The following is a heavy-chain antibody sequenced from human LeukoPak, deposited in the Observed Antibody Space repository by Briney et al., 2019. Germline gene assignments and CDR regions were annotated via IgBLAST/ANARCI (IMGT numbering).Heavy chain of an antibody. V-gene: IGHV1-46*01. Sequence: ASVKVSCKASGYTFTSYYMHWVRQAPGQGLEWMGIINPSGGSTSYAQKFQGRVTMTRDTSTSTVYMELSSLRSEDTGVYYCARDRIAAAGKASGNDAFDIWGQGTMVTVSS. J-gene: IGHJ3*02. D-gene: IGHD6-13*01. CDR1: GYTFTSYY. CDR2: INPSGGST. CDR3: ARDRIAAAGKASGNDAFDI.